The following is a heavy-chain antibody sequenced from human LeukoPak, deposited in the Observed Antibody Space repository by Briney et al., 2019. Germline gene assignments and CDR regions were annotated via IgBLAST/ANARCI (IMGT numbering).Heavy chain of an antibody. CDR1: GFTFSTYA. CDR3: AKGGIYCSNGLCYLPMDV. D-gene: IGHD2-8*01. Sequence: PGGSLRLSCAASGFTFSTYAMSWVRQAPGKGLEWVSVISDSGGYTYYADSVKGRFTISRDNSKNTLFLQVNSLRAEDTAVYYCAKGGIYCSNGLCYLPMDVWGKGTTVTVSS. J-gene: IGHJ6*03. V-gene: IGHV3-23*01. CDR2: ISDSGGYT.